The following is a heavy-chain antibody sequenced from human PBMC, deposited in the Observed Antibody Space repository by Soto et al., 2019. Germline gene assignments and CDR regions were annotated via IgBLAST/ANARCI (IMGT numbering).Heavy chain of an antibody. CDR1: VYIITKYW. Sequence: PGESLKISCTASVYIITKYWLGWVRQMPGQGLEWMGIIFPDDSDTRYSPSFQGHVTISVDKSISTAYVQWSSLKASESAIYYCFRGGVTSRTFDYWGQGTLVTVSS. V-gene: IGHV5-51*01. D-gene: IGHD3-16*01. CDR3: FRGGVTSRTFDY. CDR2: IFPDDSDT. J-gene: IGHJ4*02.